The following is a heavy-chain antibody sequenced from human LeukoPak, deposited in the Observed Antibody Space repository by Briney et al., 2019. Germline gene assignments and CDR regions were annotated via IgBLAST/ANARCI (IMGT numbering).Heavy chain of an antibody. D-gene: IGHD5-12*01. J-gene: IGHJ4*02. V-gene: IGHV1-18*01. Sequence: GASVKVSCKASGYTFTRFGISWVRQAPGQGLEWMGWISAYNGNTNCAQKVQGRVTMTTDTSTSTAYMELRSLRSDDTAVYYCARDNMVATNYFDYWGQGTLVTVSS. CDR3: ARDNMVATNYFDY. CDR2: ISAYNGNT. CDR1: GYTFTRFG.